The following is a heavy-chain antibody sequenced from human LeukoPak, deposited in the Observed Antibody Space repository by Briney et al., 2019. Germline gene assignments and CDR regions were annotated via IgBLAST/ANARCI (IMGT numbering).Heavy chain of an antibody. CDR1: GGSFSGYY. CDR2: INHSGST. D-gene: IGHD2-21*02. Sequence: SETLSLTCAVYGGSFSGYYWSWIRQPPGKGLEWIGEINHSGSTNYNPSLKSRVTISVDTSKNQFSLKLSSVTAADTAVYYCARGVRGGIVVVTAIRTTYYFDHWGQGTLVTVSS. CDR3: ARGVRGGIVVVTAIRTTYYFDH. J-gene: IGHJ4*02. V-gene: IGHV4-34*01.